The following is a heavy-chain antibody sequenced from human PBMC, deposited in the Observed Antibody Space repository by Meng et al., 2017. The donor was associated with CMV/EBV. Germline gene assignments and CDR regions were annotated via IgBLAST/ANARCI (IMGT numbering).Heavy chain of an antibody. D-gene: IGHD2-2*01. CDR3: ARDLMNCSSTSRANWFDP. V-gene: IGHV4-4*07. CDR1: GGSISSYY. Sequence: QVQLQESGPGLVKPSETLSLTCTVSGGSISSYYWSWIRQPAGKGLEWIGRIYTSGSTNYNPSLKSRVTMSVDTSKNQFSLKLSSVTAADTAVYYCARDLMNCSSTSRANWFDPWGQGTLVTVSS. J-gene: IGHJ5*02. CDR2: IYTSGST.